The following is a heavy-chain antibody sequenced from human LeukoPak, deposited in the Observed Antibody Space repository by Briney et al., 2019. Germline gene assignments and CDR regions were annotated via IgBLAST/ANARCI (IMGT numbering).Heavy chain of an antibody. J-gene: IGHJ4*02. CDR2: ISSSGSTI. Sequence: PGGSLRLSCAASGFTFSSYEMNWVRQAPGKGLEWVSYISSSGSTIYYADSVKGRFTISRDNAKNSLYLQMNSLRAEDTAVYYCARDFAGFIAVAGTGDNYFDYWGQGTLVTVSS. V-gene: IGHV3-48*03. CDR3: ARDFAGFIAVAGTGDNYFDY. CDR1: GFTFSSYE. D-gene: IGHD6-19*01.